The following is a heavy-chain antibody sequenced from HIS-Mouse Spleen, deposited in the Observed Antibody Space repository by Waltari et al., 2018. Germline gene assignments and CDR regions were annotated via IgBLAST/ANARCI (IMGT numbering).Heavy chain of an antibody. CDR2: INSDGSST. CDR3: ARDLELDAFDI. V-gene: IGHV3-74*01. D-gene: IGHD1-1*01. J-gene: IGHJ3*02. Sequence: EVQLVESGGGLVQPGGSLSLHCSASGFTFSSYWMRWVRRASGKGLVGVSRINSDGSSTSYADSVKGRFTISRDNAKNTLYLQMNSLRAEDTAVYYCARDLELDAFDIWGQGTMVTVSS. CDR1: GFTFSSYW.